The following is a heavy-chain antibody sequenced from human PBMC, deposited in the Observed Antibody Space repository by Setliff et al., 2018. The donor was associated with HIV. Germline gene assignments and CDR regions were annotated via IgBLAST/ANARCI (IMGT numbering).Heavy chain of an antibody. CDR1: GFTFSNYT. CDR2: ISWDGGST. CDR3: AKDHATSSWFTALLDY. D-gene: IGHD6-13*01. Sequence: GGSLRLSCAASGFTFSNYTMHWVRQVPGKGLEWVSVISWDGGSTYYVDSVKGRFTISRDNSKNSLYLQMNSLRAEDTAVYYCAKDHATSSWFTALLDYWGQGALVTVSS. J-gene: IGHJ4*02. V-gene: IGHV3-43*01.